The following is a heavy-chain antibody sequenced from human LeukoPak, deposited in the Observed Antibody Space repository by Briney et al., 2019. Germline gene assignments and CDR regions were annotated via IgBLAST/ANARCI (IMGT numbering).Heavy chain of an antibody. Sequence: SETLSLTCTVSGGSISSYYWSWIRQPPGKGLEWIGYIYYSGSTNYNPSLKSRVTISVDTSKNQFSLKLSSVTAADTAVYYCARRISDDFWSGSYMDVWGKGTTVTVSS. V-gene: IGHV4-59*08. CDR2: IYYSGST. D-gene: IGHD3-3*01. CDR1: GGSISSYY. CDR3: ARRISDDFWSGSYMDV. J-gene: IGHJ6*03.